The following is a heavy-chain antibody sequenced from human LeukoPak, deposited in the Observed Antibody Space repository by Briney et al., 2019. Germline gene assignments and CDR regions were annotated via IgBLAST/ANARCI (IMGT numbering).Heavy chain of an antibody. CDR2: IKFDGSLA. V-gene: IGHV3-74*01. D-gene: IGHD3-16*01. Sequence: GGSLRLSCTASGLTFSTYWVHWVRQAPGKGLVWVSQIKFDGSLASYADSVKGLFTISRDNAKNTLYLQMNTLGTEDTAVCYCVTGHYDSRMYFDLWGRGTLVTVSS. J-gene: IGHJ2*01. CDR1: GLTFSTYW. CDR3: VTGHYDSRMYFDL.